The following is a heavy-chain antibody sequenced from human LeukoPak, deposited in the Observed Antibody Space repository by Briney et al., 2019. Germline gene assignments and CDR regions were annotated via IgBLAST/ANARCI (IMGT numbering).Heavy chain of an antibody. V-gene: IGHV3-33*01. CDR1: GFTFSSYG. CDR2: IWCDGSNK. CDR3: ASAQGIAAAGDY. Sequence: GGSLRLSCAASGFTFSSYGMHWVRQAPGKGLEWVAVIWCDGSNKYYADSVKGRFTISRDNSKNTLYLQMNSLRAEDTAVYYCASAQGIAAAGDYWGQGTLVTVSS. D-gene: IGHD6-13*01. J-gene: IGHJ4*02.